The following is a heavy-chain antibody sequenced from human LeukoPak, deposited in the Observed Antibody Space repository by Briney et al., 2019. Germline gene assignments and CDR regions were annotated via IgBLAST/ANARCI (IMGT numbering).Heavy chain of an antibody. CDR3: ARVRSVVGGTIGY. Sequence: ASVKVSCKASGYTFINYYMHWVRQAPGQGLEWMGIINPSGGSTSYAQKFQGRVTMTRDTSISTAYMALSSLRSDDTAVYYCARVRSVVGGTIGYWGQGTLVTVSS. D-gene: IGHD2-15*01. V-gene: IGHV1-46*01. CDR1: GYTFINYY. J-gene: IGHJ4*02. CDR2: INPSGGST.